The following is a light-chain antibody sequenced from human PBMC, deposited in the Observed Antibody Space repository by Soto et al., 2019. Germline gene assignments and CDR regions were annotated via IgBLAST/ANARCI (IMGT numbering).Light chain of an antibody. CDR3: QQYRTSPYT. V-gene: IGKV3-20*01. Sequence: EIVMTQSPATLSVSPGERATFSCRASQSVSSNLAWYQQKPGQAPRLLIYGASSRATGIPDRFSGSGSGTDFTLTISRLEPEDFAVYYCQQYRTSPYTFGQGTRLEIK. J-gene: IGKJ5*01. CDR2: GAS. CDR1: QSVSSN.